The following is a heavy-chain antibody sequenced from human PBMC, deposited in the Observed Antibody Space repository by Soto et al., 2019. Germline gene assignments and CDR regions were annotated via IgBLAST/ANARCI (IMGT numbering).Heavy chain of an antibody. D-gene: IGHD3-16*01. V-gene: IGHV3-66*01. J-gene: IGHJ4*02. CDR1: GFTVSTKY. CDR3: ARDPWAADY. Sequence: EVQLVESGGGLVQPGGSLRLSCAASGFTVSTKYMSWVRQAPGKGLEWVSVIYSGGSTFYEDSVRGRFTISRDNFKNTVNLQMNSLRAEDTAVYYCARDPWAADYWGQGTLVTVSS. CDR2: IYSGGST.